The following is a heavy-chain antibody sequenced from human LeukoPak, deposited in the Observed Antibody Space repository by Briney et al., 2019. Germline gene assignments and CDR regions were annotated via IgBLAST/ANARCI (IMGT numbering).Heavy chain of an antibody. D-gene: IGHD3-22*01. J-gene: IGHJ4*02. CDR1: GGSISSYY. CDR3: AREGSSGYFYY. Sequence: SETLSLTCTVSGGSISSYYWSWIRQHPGKGLEWIGYIYYSGSTYYNPSLKSRVTISVDTSKNQFSLKLSSVTAADTAVYYCAREGSSGYFYYWGQGTLVTVSS. CDR2: IYYSGST. V-gene: IGHV4-59*06.